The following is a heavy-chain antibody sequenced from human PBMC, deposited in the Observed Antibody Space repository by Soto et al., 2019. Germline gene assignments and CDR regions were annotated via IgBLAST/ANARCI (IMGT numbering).Heavy chain of an antibody. D-gene: IGHD5-12*01. V-gene: IGHV3-23*01. Sequence: PGGSLRLSCAASGFTFRSDSMKWVRQAPGKGLEWVSAISGSGGSTYYADSVKGRFTISRDNSKNTLYLQMNSLRAEDTAVYYCAKSGPEGYYFDYWGQGTLVTVSS. J-gene: IGHJ4*02. CDR1: GFTFRSDS. CDR2: ISGSGGST. CDR3: AKSGPEGYYFDY.